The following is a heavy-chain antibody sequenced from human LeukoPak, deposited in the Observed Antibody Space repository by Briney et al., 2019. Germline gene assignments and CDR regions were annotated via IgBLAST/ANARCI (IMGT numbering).Heavy chain of an antibody. CDR1: GGTFSSYA. CDR2: IIPILGIA. J-gene: IGHJ4*02. V-gene: IGHV1-69*04. CDR3: ARDNYYDSSGFHQRDY. Sequence: SVKVSCKASGGTFSSYAISWVRQAPGQGLEWMGRIIPILGIANYAQKFQGRVTITADKSTSTAYMELSSLRSEDTAVYYCARDNYYDSSGFHQRDYWGQGTLVTVSS. D-gene: IGHD3-22*01.